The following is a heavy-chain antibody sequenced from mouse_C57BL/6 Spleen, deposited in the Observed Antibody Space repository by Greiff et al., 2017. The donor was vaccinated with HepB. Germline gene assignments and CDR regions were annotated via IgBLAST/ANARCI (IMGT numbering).Heavy chain of an antibody. CDR3: ARGTVVEGYYAMDY. CDR1: GYTFTSYT. D-gene: IGHD1-1*01. J-gene: IGHJ4*01. CDR2: INPSSGYT. Sequence: VKLVESGAELARPGASVKMSCKASGYTFTSYTMHWVKQRPGQGLEWIGYINPSSGYTKYNQKFKDKATLTADKSSSTAYMQLSSLTSEDSVVYYCARGTVVEGYYAMDYWGQGTSVTVSS. V-gene: IGHV1-4*01.